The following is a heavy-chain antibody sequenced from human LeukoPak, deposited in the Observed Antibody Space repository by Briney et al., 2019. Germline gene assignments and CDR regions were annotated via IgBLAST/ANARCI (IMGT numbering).Heavy chain of an antibody. CDR3: AREGYYYDSSGYYGAFDI. J-gene: IGHJ3*02. CDR2: IYYSGST. V-gene: IGHV4-59*01. Sequence: PSETLSLTCTVSGGSISSYYWSWIRQPPGKGLEWIGYIYYSGSTNYNPSLKSRVTISVDTSKNQFSLKLSSVTAADTAVYYCAREGYYYDSSGYYGAFDIWGQGTMVTVSS. CDR1: GGSISSYY. D-gene: IGHD3-22*01.